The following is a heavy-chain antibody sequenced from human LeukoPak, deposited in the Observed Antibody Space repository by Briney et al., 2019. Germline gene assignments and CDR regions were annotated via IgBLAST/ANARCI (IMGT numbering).Heavy chain of an antibody. CDR3: ARHNSPASFDY. J-gene: IGHJ4*02. Sequence: SETLSLTCIVSGGSISSSSYYWVWIRQPPGKRLEWIGSIYYSGSTYYNPSLQSRVTISVDTSKNQFSMKLSSVTAADTAVYYCARHNSPASFDYWGQGTLVTVSS. CDR1: GGSISSSSYY. V-gene: IGHV4-39*01. D-gene: IGHD4-11*01. CDR2: IYYSGST.